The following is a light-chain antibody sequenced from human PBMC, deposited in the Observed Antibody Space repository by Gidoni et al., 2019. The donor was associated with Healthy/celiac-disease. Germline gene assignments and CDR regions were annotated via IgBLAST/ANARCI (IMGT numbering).Light chain of an antibody. Sequence: EIVLTQSPATLSLSPGERATLSCRASQSVSTFLAWYQQKPGQAPRLLISDASKRATGIPARFSGSGSGTDFTLTISSLDPEDFAVYYCQHRLNWPLTFGGGTRVEI. CDR2: DAS. CDR1: QSVSTF. CDR3: QHRLNWPLT. J-gene: IGKJ4*01. V-gene: IGKV3-11*01.